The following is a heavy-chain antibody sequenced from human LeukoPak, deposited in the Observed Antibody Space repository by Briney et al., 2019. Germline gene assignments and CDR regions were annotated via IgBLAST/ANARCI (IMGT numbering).Heavy chain of an antibody. D-gene: IGHD5-12*01. CDR1: GFTFTRFW. CDR3: VVNIVATWDY. CDR2: IKQDGSEK. Sequence: GGSLRLSCAASGFTFTRFWMTWVRQAPGKGLEWVANIKQDGSEKYYVDSVKGRFTISRDNAKNSPSLQMNSLRAEDTAVYYCVVNIVATWDYWGQGTLVTVSS. V-gene: IGHV3-7*03. J-gene: IGHJ4*02.